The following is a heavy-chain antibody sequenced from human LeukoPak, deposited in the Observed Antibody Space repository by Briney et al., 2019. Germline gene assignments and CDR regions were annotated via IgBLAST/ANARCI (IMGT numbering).Heavy chain of an antibody. CDR2: ISSSSSYI. V-gene: IGHV3-21*01. J-gene: IGHJ4*02. D-gene: IGHD3-9*01. CDR3: ARGGPLRYFDWLDLFDS. Sequence: CVRQAPVKGLECVSSISSSSSYIYYADSVKGRFTISRDNAKNSLYLQMNSLSAEDTAVYYCARGGPLRYFDWLDLFDSWGQGTLVTVSS.